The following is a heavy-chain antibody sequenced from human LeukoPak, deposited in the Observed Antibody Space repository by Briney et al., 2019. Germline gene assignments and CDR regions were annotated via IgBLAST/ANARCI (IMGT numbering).Heavy chain of an antibody. V-gene: IGHV1-69*01. CDR2: IIPIFGTA. D-gene: IGHD3-22*01. CDR1: GGTFSSYA. CDR3: ARVTHSSGYRI. Sequence: SVKVSCKASGGTFSSYAISWVRQAPGQGLEWMGGIIPIFGTANYAQKFHGRVTITADETTSTAYMELSSLRSEDTAVYDCARVTHSSGYRIWGQGTMVTVSS. J-gene: IGHJ3*02.